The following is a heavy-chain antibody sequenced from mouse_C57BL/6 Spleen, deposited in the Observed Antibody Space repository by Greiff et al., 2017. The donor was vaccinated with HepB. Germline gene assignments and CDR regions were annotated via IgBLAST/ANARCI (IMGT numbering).Heavy chain of an antibody. CDR2: ICTRSGNT. D-gene: IGHD1-1*01. V-gene: IGHV1-81*01. Sequence: QVQLQQSGAELARPGASVKLSCKASGYTFTSYGISWVKQRTGQGLEWIGEICTRSGNTYYNEKFKGKATLTADKSSSTAYMELRSLTSEDSAVYFCARKGYYGSSYWFAYWGQGTLVTVSA. J-gene: IGHJ3*01. CDR3: ARKGYYGSSYWFAY. CDR1: GYTFTSYG.